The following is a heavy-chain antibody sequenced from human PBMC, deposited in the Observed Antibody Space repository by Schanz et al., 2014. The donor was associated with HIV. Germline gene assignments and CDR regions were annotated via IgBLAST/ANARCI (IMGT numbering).Heavy chain of an antibody. CDR2: IVVGSGNT. D-gene: IGHD3-9*01. J-gene: IGHJ4*02. CDR1: GFTFTSSA. Sequence: QLVQSGAEVKKPGASVKVSCKASGFTFTSSAVQWVRQARGQRLEWIGWIVVGSGNTNYAQKFQERVTMTRDTSTSTVYMQLSSLTSDDTAVYYCARGDILTGLYPYYFDSWGQGTLVTVSS. CDR3: ARGDILTGLYPYYFDS. V-gene: IGHV1-58*01.